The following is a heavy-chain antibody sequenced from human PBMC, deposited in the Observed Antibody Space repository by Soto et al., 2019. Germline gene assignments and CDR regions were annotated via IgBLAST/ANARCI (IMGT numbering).Heavy chain of an antibody. J-gene: IGHJ5*02. CDR3: ARVLPAGGGFDP. CDR2: IIPIFGTA. V-gene: IGHV1-69*06. CDR1: GGTFSSYA. Sequence: XSVKVSCKASGGTFSSYAISWVRQAPGQGLEWMGGIIPIFGTANYAQKFQGRVTITADKSTSTAYMELSSLRSEDTAVYYWARVLPAGGGFDPWGPGTLVTVFS. D-gene: IGHD6-19*01.